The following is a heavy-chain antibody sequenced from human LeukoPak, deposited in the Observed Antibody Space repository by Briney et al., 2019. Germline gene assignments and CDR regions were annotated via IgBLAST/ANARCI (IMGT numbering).Heavy chain of an antibody. CDR3: ARRIAVAATKFDDAFDI. CDR1: GGSISSGDYY. D-gene: IGHD6-19*01. V-gene: IGHV4-39*01. CDR2: IYYSGST. J-gene: IGHJ3*02. Sequence: SQTLSLTCTVSGGSISSGDYYWSWIRQPPGKGLEWIGSIYYSGSTSYNPSLKSRVTISVDTSKNQFSLKLSSVTAADTAVYYCARRIAVAATKFDDAFDIWGQGTMVTVSS.